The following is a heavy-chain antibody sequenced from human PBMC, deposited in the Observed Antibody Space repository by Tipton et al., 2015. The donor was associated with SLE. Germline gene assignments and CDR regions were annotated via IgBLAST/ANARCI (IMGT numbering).Heavy chain of an antibody. Sequence: TLSLTYTVSGGSISSGTYYWSWIRQPAGKGLEWIGRIYTSGSTHYDSSLKSRVTISLDTSKNQFSLKLSSVTAADTAVYYCARGTRAPLGFDIWGQGTMVTVSS. CDR1: GGSISSGTYY. CDR2: IYTSGST. V-gene: IGHV4-61*02. CDR3: ARGTRAPLGFDI. J-gene: IGHJ3*02. D-gene: IGHD3-3*02.